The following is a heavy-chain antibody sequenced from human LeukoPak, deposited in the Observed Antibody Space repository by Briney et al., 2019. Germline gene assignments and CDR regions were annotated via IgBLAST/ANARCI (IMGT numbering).Heavy chain of an antibody. CDR1: GGTFSSYA. D-gene: IGHD7-27*01. V-gene: IGHV1-69*05. Sequence: SVKVSCKASGGTFSSYAISWVRQAPGQGLEWMGGIIPFFGTANYAQKFQGRVTITTDESTSTAYMELSSLRSEDTAVYYCARVPLSGAHSTKNWFDPWGQGTLVTVSS. J-gene: IGHJ5*02. CDR3: ARVPLSGAHSTKNWFDP. CDR2: IIPFFGTA.